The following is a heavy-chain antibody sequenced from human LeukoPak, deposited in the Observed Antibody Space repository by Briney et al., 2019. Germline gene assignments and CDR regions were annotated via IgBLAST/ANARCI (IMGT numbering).Heavy chain of an antibody. V-gene: IGHV4-30-4*08. Sequence: PSETLSLTCTVSGGSISSGDYYWSWIRQPPGKGLEWIGYIYYSGSTYYNPSLKSRVTISVDTSKNQFSLKLSSVTAADTAVYYCARDPWVAPSYFDYWGQGTLVTVSS. CDR2: IYYSGST. D-gene: IGHD5-12*01. CDR3: ARDPWVAPSYFDY. J-gene: IGHJ4*02. CDR1: GGSISSGDYY.